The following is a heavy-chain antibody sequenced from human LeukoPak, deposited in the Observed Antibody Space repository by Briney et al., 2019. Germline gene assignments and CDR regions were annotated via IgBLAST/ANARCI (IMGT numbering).Heavy chain of an antibody. D-gene: IGHD5-18*01. CDR1: GYTFTSYD. Sequence: SVKVSCKASGYTFTSYDINWVRQATGQGLEWMGGITPIFGTPNYLQKFQGRVTITADKSTRTAYMELSRLRSEDTAIYYCARASSDDTAMATPFAYWGQGTLVTVSS. J-gene: IGHJ4*02. CDR2: ITPIFGTP. V-gene: IGHV1-69*06. CDR3: ARASSDDTAMATPFAY.